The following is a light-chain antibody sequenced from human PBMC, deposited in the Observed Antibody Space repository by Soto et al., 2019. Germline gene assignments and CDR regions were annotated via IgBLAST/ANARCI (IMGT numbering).Light chain of an antibody. CDR2: KAS. V-gene: IGKV1-5*03. Sequence: DIQMTQSPSTLPASVGDRVTITCRASQSISSWLAWYQQKPGKAPKLLIYKASSLESGVPSRFSGSGSGTEFTLTISSLQPDDFATYYCQQYKSYSEWTFGQGTKVEIK. CDR1: QSISSW. CDR3: QQYKSYSEWT. J-gene: IGKJ1*01.